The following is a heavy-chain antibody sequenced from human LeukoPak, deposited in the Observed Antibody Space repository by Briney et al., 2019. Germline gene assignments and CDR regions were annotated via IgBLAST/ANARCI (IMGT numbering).Heavy chain of an antibody. Sequence: SETLSLTCAVYGGSFSGYYWSWIRQPPGKWLEWIGEINHSGSTNYNPSLKSRVTISVDTSKNQFSLKLSSVTAADTAVYYCARERIQLWLRYFDYWGQGTLVTVSP. V-gene: IGHV4-34*01. CDR1: GGSFSGYY. CDR2: INHSGST. CDR3: ARERIQLWLRYFDY. D-gene: IGHD5-18*01. J-gene: IGHJ4*02.